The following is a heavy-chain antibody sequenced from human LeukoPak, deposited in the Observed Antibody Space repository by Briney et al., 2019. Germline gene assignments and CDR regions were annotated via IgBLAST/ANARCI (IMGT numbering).Heavy chain of an antibody. J-gene: IGHJ3*02. CDR1: GFTFDDFG. CDR2: INWNGEST. D-gene: IGHD6-13*01. Sequence: RPGGSLRLSCEDSGFTFDDFGMSWVRQAPGKGLEWVSGINWNGESTGYADSVKGRFTISRDNAKNSLFLQMNSLRVEDTALYYCARVAAAGTRNAFDIWGQGTMVTVSS. V-gene: IGHV3-20*04. CDR3: ARVAAAGTRNAFDI.